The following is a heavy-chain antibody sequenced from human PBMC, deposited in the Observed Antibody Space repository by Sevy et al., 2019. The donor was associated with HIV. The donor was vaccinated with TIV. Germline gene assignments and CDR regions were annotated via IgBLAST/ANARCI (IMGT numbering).Heavy chain of an antibody. Sequence: GGSLRLSCAASGFTFSSYAMHWVRQAPGKGLEWVAVISYDGSNKYYADSVKGRFTISRDNSKNTLYLQMNSLRAEDTAVYYCAGEGGWLQFGYGMDVWGQGTTVTVSS. CDR2: ISYDGSNK. J-gene: IGHJ6*02. D-gene: IGHD5-12*01. CDR1: GFTFSSYA. CDR3: AGEGGWLQFGYGMDV. V-gene: IGHV3-30-3*01.